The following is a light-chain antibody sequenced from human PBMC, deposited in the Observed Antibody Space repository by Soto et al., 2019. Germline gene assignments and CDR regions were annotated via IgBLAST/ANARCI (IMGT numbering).Light chain of an antibody. J-gene: IGLJ1*01. CDR2: EGT. V-gene: IGLV2-23*01. CDR3: RSYARNSTYV. Sequence: QSVLTQPASVSGSPGQSITISCTGTSSFVGYYNLVSWYQHHPGKAPKLLIYEGTKRPSGVFNRFSGSKSGNTASLTLFGLQAEDEADYYCRSYARNSTYVFGTGTKVTV. CDR1: SSFVGYYNL.